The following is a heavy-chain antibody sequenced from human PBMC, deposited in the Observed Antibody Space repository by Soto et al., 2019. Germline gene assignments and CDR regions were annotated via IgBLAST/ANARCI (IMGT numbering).Heavy chain of an antibody. D-gene: IGHD3-10*01. Sequence: TSETLSLTCTVSGGSISSSSYYWGWIRQPPGKGLEWIGSTYYSGTTYYNPSLKSRVTISVDTSKKQLSLKLSSVTAADTAVYYCARQRSYCSPIGCAFDIWGQGTMVTVSS. V-gene: IGHV4-39*01. CDR2: TYYSGTT. J-gene: IGHJ3*02. CDR3: ARQRSYCSPIGCAFDI. CDR1: GGSISSSSYY.